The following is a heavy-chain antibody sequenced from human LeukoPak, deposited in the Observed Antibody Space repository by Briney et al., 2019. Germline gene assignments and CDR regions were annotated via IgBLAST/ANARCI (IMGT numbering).Heavy chain of an antibody. CDR3: AKERAMGEWWE. V-gene: IGHV3-53*01. J-gene: IGHJ4*02. Sequence: PGGSLRLSCAASGLTVSSNYMSWVRQAPGKGLEWVSVIYSGGLTYYADSVKGRFTISRDNSKNTLYLQMNSLRAEDTAVYYCAKERAMGEWWEWGQGTLVTVSS. CDR1: GLTVSSNY. CDR2: IYSGGLT. D-gene: IGHD3-16*01.